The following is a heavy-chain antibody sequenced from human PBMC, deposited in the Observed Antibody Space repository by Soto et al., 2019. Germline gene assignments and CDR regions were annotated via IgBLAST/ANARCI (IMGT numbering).Heavy chain of an antibody. CDR1: GITFSDYA. D-gene: IGHD4-17*01. CDR3: ARPAATVIFYSGMDV. CDR2: ISFDGSNE. Sequence: GGSLRLSCAASGITFSDYAMHWVRQAPGKGLEWVAIISFDGSNEHYADSVQGRFTISRDNSENTLYLQMNSLRADDTAVYYCARPAATVIFYSGMDVWGQGTTVTVSS. J-gene: IGHJ6*02. V-gene: IGHV3-30-3*01.